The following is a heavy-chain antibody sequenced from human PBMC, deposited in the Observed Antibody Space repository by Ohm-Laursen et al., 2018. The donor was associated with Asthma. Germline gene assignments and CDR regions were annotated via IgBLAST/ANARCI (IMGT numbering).Heavy chain of an antibody. CDR3: ARFPIAAAAFDY. CDR2: IYYSGST. CDR1: GGSISSSNW. Sequence: TLSLTCAVSGGSISSSNWWSWIRQHPGKGLEWIGYIYYSGSTYYNPSLKSRVTISVDTSKNQFSLKLSSVTAADTAVYYCARFPIAAAAFDYWGQGTLVTVSS. J-gene: IGHJ4*02. V-gene: IGHV4-31*11. D-gene: IGHD6-13*01.